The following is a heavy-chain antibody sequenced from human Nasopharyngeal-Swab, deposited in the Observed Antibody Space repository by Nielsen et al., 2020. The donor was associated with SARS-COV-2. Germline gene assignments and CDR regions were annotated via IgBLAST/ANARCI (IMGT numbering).Heavy chain of an antibody. CDR2: VSRSSSRS. D-gene: IGHD1-26*01. CDR3: VRDVAMVGATLDT. V-gene: IGHV3-48*02. J-gene: IGHJ1*01. Sequence: VRQMPGKGLEWVAYVSRSSSRSYYADSVEGRFTISRDNPKNPLFLQMDSLRDEDTAVYFCVRDVAMVGATLDTWGQGTLVTVSS.